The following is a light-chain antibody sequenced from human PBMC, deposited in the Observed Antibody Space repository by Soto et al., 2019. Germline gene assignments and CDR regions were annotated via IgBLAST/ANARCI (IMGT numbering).Light chain of an antibody. CDR1: QSVSSN. CDR3: QQYNNGLWT. CDR2: GAS. V-gene: IGKV3-15*01. Sequence: EIVMTQSPATLSVSPGERATLSCRASQSVSSNLAWYQQKPGQAPRLLIYGASTRATGIPAWFSGSGSGTEFTRTTSSLQSEEFAVDYCQQYNNGLWTFGQGTKVEIK. J-gene: IGKJ1*01.